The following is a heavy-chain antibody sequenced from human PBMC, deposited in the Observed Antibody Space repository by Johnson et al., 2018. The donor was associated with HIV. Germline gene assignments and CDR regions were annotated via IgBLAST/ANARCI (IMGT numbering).Heavy chain of an antibody. V-gene: IGHV3-20*04. CDR1: GFTFDDCG. CDR2: INWNGGST. CDR3: ATTGQQQTRRPPRAFDI. D-gene: IGHD6-13*01. J-gene: IGHJ3*02. Sequence: VQLVESGGGLVQPGGSLRLSCAASGFTFDDCGMNWVRQAPGKGLEWVSGINWNGGSTGYADSVRGRVTISRDNSKNTLDLQMSSRRIEDTAVYYCATTGQQQTRRPPRAFDIWGQGTMVTVSS.